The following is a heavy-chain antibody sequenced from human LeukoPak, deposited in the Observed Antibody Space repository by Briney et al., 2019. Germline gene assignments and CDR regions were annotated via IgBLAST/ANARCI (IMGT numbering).Heavy chain of an antibody. Sequence: GGSLRLSCAASGFTFSSYSMNWVRQAPGKGLEWVSSISSSSSYIYYADSVKGRFTISRDNAKNSLYLQMNSLRAEDTAVYYCARVGPYCGGDCYCDYWGQGTLVTVSS. J-gene: IGHJ4*02. CDR2: ISSSSSYI. V-gene: IGHV3-21*04. CDR3: ARVGPYCGGDCYCDY. CDR1: GFTFSSYS. D-gene: IGHD2-21*02.